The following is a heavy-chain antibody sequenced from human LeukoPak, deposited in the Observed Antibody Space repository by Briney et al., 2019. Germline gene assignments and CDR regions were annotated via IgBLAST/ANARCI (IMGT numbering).Heavy chain of an antibody. CDR2: ISGDGGST. D-gene: IGHD5-18*01. Sequence: GGSLRLSCAASGFTFDDYAVHWVRQAPGKGLEWVSLISGDGGSTYYADSVKGRFTISRDNSKNSLYLQMNSLRTEDTALYYCAKASGYSYALDAFDIWGQGTMVTVSS. V-gene: IGHV3-43*02. CDR3: AKASGYSYALDAFDI. CDR1: GFTFDDYA. J-gene: IGHJ3*02.